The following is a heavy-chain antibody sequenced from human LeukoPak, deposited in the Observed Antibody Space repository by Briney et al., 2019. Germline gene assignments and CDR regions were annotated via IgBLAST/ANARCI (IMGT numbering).Heavy chain of an antibody. CDR1: GYTFTSYY. CDR2: INPSGGST. V-gene: IGHV1-46*01. D-gene: IGHD1-26*01. Sequence: ASVKVSCKASGYTFTSYYMHWVRQAPGQGLEWMGIINPSGGSTSYVQKFQGRVTMTRDMSTSTVYMELSSLRSEDTAVYYCARDLLLVGATTDYWGQGTLVTVSS. CDR3: ARDLLLVGATTDY. J-gene: IGHJ4*02.